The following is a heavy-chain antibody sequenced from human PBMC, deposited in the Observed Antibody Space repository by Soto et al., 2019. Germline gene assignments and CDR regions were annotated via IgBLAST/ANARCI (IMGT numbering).Heavy chain of an antibody. D-gene: IGHD3-10*01. J-gene: IGHJ5*01. Sequence: TLSLTCSVSGASINNFAYYWGWIRQPPGKGLEWIGTVYYNENTYYNPSLRSRVAISVDTAKNQFSLNLRSVTAADTAVYFCARRERYYGSPGWFDPWGQGTLVTVSS. V-gene: IGHV4-39*01. CDR3: ARRERYYGSPGWFDP. CDR1: GASINNFAYY. CDR2: VYYNENT.